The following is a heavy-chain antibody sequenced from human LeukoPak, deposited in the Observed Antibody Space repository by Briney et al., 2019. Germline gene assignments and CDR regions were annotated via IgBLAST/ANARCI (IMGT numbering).Heavy chain of an antibody. CDR1: GFTFSSYW. CDR2: IKRDGSSP. Sequence: PGGSLRLSCAASGFTFSSYWMHWIRHAPGKGLVWVSRIKRDGSSPAYADSVKGRFTISRDNAKNSLYLQMNSLRAEDTAVYYCARDLMGIAYRGAFYYWGQGTLVTVSS. D-gene: IGHD6-13*01. J-gene: IGHJ4*02. CDR3: ARDLMGIAYRGAFYY. V-gene: IGHV3-74*01.